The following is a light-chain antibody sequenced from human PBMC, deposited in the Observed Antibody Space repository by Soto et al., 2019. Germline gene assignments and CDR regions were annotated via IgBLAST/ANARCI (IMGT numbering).Light chain of an antibody. CDR3: QRYNSYPLT. Sequence: DIQMTQSPSTLSASVGDRVTITCRASQSISSWLAWYQQKPGKAPNLLIYKASSLESGVPSRFSGSGSGTEFNLTISSLQPDDVATYDCQRYNSYPLTFGGGTKVEIK. CDR1: QSISSW. CDR2: KAS. V-gene: IGKV1-5*03. J-gene: IGKJ4*01.